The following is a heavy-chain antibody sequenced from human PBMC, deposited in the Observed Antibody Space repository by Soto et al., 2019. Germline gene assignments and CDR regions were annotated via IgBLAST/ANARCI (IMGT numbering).Heavy chain of an antibody. CDR1: GFTFSDYY. CDR2: ISSSGSTI. Sequence: PGGSLRLSCAASGFTFSDYYMSWIRQAPGKGLEWVSYISSSGSTIYYTGSVKGRFTISRDNSKNTLYLQMNSLRADDTAVYYCAKGDKFDFWGTFNCFYPWGKGTLVTVSS. CDR3: AKGDKFDFWGTFNCFYP. D-gene: IGHD3-3*01. J-gene: IGHJ5*02. V-gene: IGHV3-11*01.